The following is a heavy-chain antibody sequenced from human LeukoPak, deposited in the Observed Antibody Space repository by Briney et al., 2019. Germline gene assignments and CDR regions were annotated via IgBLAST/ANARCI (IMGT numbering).Heavy chain of an antibody. J-gene: IGHJ5*02. Sequence: SETLSLTCTVSGGSISSSSYYWGWIRQPPGKGLEWIGSIYYSGSTYYNPPLKSRVTISVDTSKNQFSLKLSSVPAADTAVYYCARNKAAGEQLEEGWFDPWGQGTLVTVSS. CDR1: GGSISSSSYY. CDR2: IYYSGST. D-gene: IGHD6-13*01. CDR3: ARNKAAGEQLEEGWFDP. V-gene: IGHV4-39*01.